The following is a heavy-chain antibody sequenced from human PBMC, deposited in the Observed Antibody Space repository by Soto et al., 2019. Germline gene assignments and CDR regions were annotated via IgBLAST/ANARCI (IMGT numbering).Heavy chain of an antibody. J-gene: IGHJ4*02. V-gene: IGHV1-46*01. D-gene: IGHD3-3*01. Sequence: ASVKVSCKASGGTSSSYAISWVRQAPGQGLEWMGIINPSGGSTTYAQKFQGRVTMTRDTSTRTFYMELSSLRSEDTAIYYCARDQRGAYDFWGQGSLVTVSS. CDR1: GGTSSSYA. CDR3: ARDQRGAYDF. CDR2: INPSGGST.